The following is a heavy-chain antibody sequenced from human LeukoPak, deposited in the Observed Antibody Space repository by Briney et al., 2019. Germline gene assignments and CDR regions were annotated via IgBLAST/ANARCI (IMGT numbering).Heavy chain of an antibody. CDR1: GFTLRNNW. Sequence: SGGSLRLSCIASGFTLRNNWMSWIRQAPGKGLEWVANIKKEGSEKHYVDSVKGRFTISRDNAKNSVYLQMNSLRDEDTAGYYWAREGGESYGMDVWGKGTTVTVSS. V-gene: IGHV3-7*03. J-gene: IGHJ6*04. CDR3: AREGGESYGMDV. CDR2: IKKEGSEK. D-gene: IGHD3-10*01.